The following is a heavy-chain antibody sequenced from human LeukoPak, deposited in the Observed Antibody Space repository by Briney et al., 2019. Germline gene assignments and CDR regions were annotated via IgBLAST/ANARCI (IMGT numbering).Heavy chain of an antibody. CDR2: ISWSSGNI. V-gene: IGHV3-9*01. Sequence: PGGSLRLSCAASGFTFDDYAMHWVRQAPGKGLEWVSGISWSSGNIGYADSVRGRFTISRDNAKNSLYLQMNSLRAEDTALYYCATVFYTSRWHYIDYWGQGTLVTVSS. CDR3: ATVFYTSRWHYIDY. D-gene: IGHD6-13*01. CDR1: GFTFDDYA. J-gene: IGHJ4*02.